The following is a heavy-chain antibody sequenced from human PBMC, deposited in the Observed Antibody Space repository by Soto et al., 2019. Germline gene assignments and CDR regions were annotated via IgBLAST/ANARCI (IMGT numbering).Heavy chain of an antibody. V-gene: IGHV5-51*01. J-gene: IGHJ4*02. Sequence: WVRQMPGKGLEWMGMVYPGDSDTRYSPSVQGQVTISADKSSGTAYLQWTSLKASDTAMYYCARWGTAFDNWGQGTLVTVSS. D-gene: IGHD3-16*01. CDR3: ARWGTAFDN. CDR2: VYPGDSDT.